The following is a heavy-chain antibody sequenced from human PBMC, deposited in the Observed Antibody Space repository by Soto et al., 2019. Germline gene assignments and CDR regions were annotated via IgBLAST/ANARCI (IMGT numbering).Heavy chain of an antibody. CDR1: GFIFDNYA. CDR3: AKGLYFDSSGGCANY. CDR2: ISGSGHAT. D-gene: IGHD3-22*01. Sequence: EVKLSESGGGLIPPGASARLSCRTSGFIFDNYAMSWVRQSPGRGLAWVAAISGSGHATYYTQSVQGRFIISRDNSKKTVCMQMNNMRAEDTAVYYCAKGLYFDSSGGCANYWGLGTLVTVSS. V-gene: IGHV3-23*01. J-gene: IGHJ4*02.